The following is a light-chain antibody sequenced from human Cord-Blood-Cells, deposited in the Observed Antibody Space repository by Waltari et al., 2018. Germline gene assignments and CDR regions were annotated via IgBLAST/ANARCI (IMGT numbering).Light chain of an antibody. CDR1: QSVSRN. CDR2: GAS. V-gene: IGKV3-15*01. J-gene: IGKJ1*01. Sequence: EIVMTQSPATLSVSPGERATLSCRASQSVSRNLAWYQQKPGQAPRLLIYGASTRATGIPAMFSCSGSGTEFTLTISSLQSEDFAVYYCQQYKNWGTFGQGTKVEIK. CDR3: QQYKNWGT.